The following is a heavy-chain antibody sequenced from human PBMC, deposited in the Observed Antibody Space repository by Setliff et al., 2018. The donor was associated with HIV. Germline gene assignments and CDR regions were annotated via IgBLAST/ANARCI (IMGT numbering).Heavy chain of an antibody. CDR2: IGGSTGSA. J-gene: IGHJ6*02. CDR1: GFAFDNYC. CDR3: AKPLTQWGVSPYHYAVDV. D-gene: IGHD1-26*01. Sequence: LRLSCAASGFAFDNYCMTWVRQAPGKGLEWVSAIGGSTGSAYYADSVKGRFTISTDNSKNTLYLQMNSLRAEDTAVYYCAKPLTQWGVSPYHYAVDVWGQGTTVTVSS. V-gene: IGHV3-23*01.